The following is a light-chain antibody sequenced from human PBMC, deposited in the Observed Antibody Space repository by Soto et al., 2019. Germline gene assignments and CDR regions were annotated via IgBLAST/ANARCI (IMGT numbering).Light chain of an antibody. J-gene: IGKJ1*01. CDR1: QSVSSN. V-gene: IGKV3-15*01. CDR2: GAS. CDR3: RQYNNWPRT. Sequence: EIVIAHSPGTLSFSPVERATLSCRASQSVSSNLAWYQQKPGQAPRLLIYGASTRATGIPARFSGSGSGTEFTLTISSLQSEDFAVYYCRQYNNWPRTFGQGTKVDI.